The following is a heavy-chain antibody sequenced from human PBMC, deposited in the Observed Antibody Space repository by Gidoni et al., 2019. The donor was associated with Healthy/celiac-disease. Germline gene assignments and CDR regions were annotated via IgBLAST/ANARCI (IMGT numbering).Heavy chain of an antibody. D-gene: IGHD3-22*01. CDR2: IWYDGSNK. V-gene: IGHV3-33*01. J-gene: IGHJ6*02. Sequence: QVQLVESGGGVVQPGRSLRLSCAASGFTFSSYGMTWVRQAPGKGLEWVAVIWYDGSNKYYADSVKGRFTISRDNSKNTLYLQMNSLRAEDTAVYYCARDSHYYDSSGYSRLYGMDVWGQGTTVTVSS. CDR3: ARDSHYYDSSGYSRLYGMDV. CDR1: GFTFSSYG.